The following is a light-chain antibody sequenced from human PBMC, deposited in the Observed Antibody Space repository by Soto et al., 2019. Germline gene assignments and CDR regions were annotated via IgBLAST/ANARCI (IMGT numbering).Light chain of an antibody. J-gene: IGLJ1*01. V-gene: IGLV2-11*01. CDR1: SSDVGGYNY. CDR2: DVS. Sequence: QSALTQPRSVSGSPGQSVTISCTGTSSDVGGYNYVSWYQQHPGKAPKLIIYDVSKRPSGVPDRFSGSKSGNTASLTISGLQAEDEVDYYCCSYAGSYTFYVFGTGTKVTVL. CDR3: CSYAGSYTFYV.